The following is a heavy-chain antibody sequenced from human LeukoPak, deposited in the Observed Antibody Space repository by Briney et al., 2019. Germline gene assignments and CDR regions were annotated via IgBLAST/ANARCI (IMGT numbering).Heavy chain of an antibody. CDR2: IRSKAYGGTT. CDR1: GFTFGDYA. J-gene: IGHJ4*02. D-gene: IGHD5-18*01. V-gene: IGHV3-49*04. Sequence: GGSLRLSCTASGFTFGDYAMSWVRQAPGKGLEWVGFIRSKAYGGTTEYAASVKGRFTISRDDSKSIAYLQMNSLKTEDTAVYYCTRAGYGYGYGFIGGSWSFDYWGQGTLVTVSS. CDR3: TRAGYGYGYGFIGGSWSFDY.